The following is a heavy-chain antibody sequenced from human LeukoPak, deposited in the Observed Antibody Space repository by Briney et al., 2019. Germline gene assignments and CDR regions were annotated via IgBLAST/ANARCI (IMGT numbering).Heavy chain of an antibody. J-gene: IGHJ6*03. V-gene: IGHV1-46*01. Sequence: GASVKVSCKASGYTFTSYYMHWVRQAPGQGLEWMGIINPSGGSTSYAQKFQGRVTITADESTSTAYMELSSLRSEDTAVYYCARVPFGVVNDYYYYYYMDVWGKGTTVTVSS. D-gene: IGHD3-3*01. CDR1: GYTFTSYY. CDR3: ARVPFGVVNDYYYYYYMDV. CDR2: INPSGGST.